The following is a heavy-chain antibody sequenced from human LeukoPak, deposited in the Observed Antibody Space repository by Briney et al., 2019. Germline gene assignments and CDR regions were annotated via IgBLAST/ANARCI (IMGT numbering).Heavy chain of an antibody. CDR3: ASVIVVPAASYYYYYMDV. V-gene: IGHV4-59*04. CDR1: GGSISSYY. J-gene: IGHJ6*03. D-gene: IGHD2-2*01. Sequence: SETLSLTCTVSGGSISSYYWSWIRQPPGKGLEWIGYIYYSGSTYYNPSLKSRVTISVDTSKNQFSLKLSSVTAADTAVYYCASVIVVPAASYYYYYMDVWGKGTTVTVSS. CDR2: IYYSGST.